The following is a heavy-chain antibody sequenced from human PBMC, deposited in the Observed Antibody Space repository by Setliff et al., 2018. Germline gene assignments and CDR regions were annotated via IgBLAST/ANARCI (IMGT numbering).Heavy chain of an antibody. CDR3: VKAGGKGFCPGGSCELFDS. Sequence: SETLSLTCNVSGDSMSSYYWSWIRQAPGKGLEWLGYIQKRGSTTTKYNPSLGSRISMSLDTSKNQFSLQLSSVSDGDTAVYYCVKAGGKGFCPGGSCELFDSWGQGTLVTVSS. CDR1: GDSMSSYY. D-gene: IGHD2-15*01. V-gene: IGHV4-59*01. CDR2: IQKRGSTTT. J-gene: IGHJ4*02.